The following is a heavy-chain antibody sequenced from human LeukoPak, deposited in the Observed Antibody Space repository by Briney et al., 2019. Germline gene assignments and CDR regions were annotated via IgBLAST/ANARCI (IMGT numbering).Heavy chain of an antibody. CDR3: ARDGFGTGSN. CDR1: GLTFSNYW. Sequence: GGTLRLSCAASGLTFSNYWMDWVRQAPGKGLEWVANIKQDGSEKNYVDSVKGRFIISRDNAKNSLYLQMNTLRADDTAVYYCARDGFGTGSNWGQGTLVTVSS. J-gene: IGHJ4*02. V-gene: IGHV3-7*03. D-gene: IGHD3-16*01. CDR2: IKQDGSEK.